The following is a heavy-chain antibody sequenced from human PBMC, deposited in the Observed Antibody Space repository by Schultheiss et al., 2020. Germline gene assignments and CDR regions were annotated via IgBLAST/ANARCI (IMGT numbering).Heavy chain of an antibody. J-gene: IGHJ4*02. CDR3: AAKTTFGNWNFAY. V-gene: IGHV1-24*01. Sequence: ASVKVSCKVSGYTLTELSMHWVRQAPGKGLEWMGGFDPGDDETKYARKFQGRVSMTEDTSTDTAYMVLSCLRSEDTAVYYCAAKTTFGNWNFAYWGQGTLVTVSS. CDR1: GYTLTELS. CDR2: FDPGDDET. D-gene: IGHD1-1*01.